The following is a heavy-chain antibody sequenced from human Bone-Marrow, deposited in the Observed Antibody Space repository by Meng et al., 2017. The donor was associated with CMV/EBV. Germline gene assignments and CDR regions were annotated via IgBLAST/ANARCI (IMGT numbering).Heavy chain of an antibody. J-gene: IGHJ6*02. CDR3: ARVPEGSGWSYYYYGMDV. V-gene: IGHV3-30*02. CDR1: GFTFNSYG. D-gene: IGHD6-19*01. Sequence: GESLKISCAASGFTFNSYGIHWVRQAPGKGLEWVAFIRYDGSNKYYADSVKGRFTISRDNAKNSLYLQMNSLRAEDTAVYYCARVPEGSGWSYYYYGMDVWGQGTTVTVSS. CDR2: IRYDGSNK.